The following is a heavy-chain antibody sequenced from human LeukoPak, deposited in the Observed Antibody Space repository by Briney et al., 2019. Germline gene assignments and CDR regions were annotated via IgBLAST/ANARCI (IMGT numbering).Heavy chain of an antibody. CDR1: GGSISSSGYY. CDR2: IYYSGST. D-gene: IGHD3-10*01. Sequence: PSETLSLTCTVSGGSISSSGYYWSWIRQHPGKGLEWIGYIYYSGSTYYNPSLKSRVTISVDTSKNQFSLKLSSVTAADTAVYYCARDKGLLWFGGVPPNYYYGMDVWGQGTTVTVSS. J-gene: IGHJ6*02. V-gene: IGHV4-31*03. CDR3: ARDKGLLWFGGVPPNYYYGMDV.